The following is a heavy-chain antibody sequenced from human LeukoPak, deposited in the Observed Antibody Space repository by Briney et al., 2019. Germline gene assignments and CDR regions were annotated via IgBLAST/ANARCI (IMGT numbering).Heavy chain of an antibody. CDR2: VHLDGRT. Sequence: SETLSLTCGVSGGSVINTNWWTWVRQPPGKGLEWIGEVHLDGRTNYNPSLESRLTMSVDVSENQVSLKLTSVTAADTAVYYCAREGGFYRPFDYSGQGTLVTVSS. D-gene: IGHD3-3*01. J-gene: IGHJ4*02. CDR1: GGSVINTNW. CDR3: AREGGFYRPFDY. V-gene: IGHV4-4*02.